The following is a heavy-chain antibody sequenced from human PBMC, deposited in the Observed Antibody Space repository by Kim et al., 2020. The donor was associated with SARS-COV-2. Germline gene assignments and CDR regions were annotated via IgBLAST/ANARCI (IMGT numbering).Heavy chain of an antibody. V-gene: IGHV1-3*01. CDR3: ARDGTTRNGGYYFDY. J-gene: IGHJ4*02. D-gene: IGHD1-1*01. Sequence: QKFPGRATITRDTSASTAYMELSSLRSEDTAVYYCARDGTTRNGGYYFDYWGQGALVTVSS.